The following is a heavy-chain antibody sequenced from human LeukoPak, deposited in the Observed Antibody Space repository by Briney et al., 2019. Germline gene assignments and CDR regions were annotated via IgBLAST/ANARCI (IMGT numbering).Heavy chain of an antibody. CDR3: ARYYYDSSAYYYPVDY. D-gene: IGHD3-22*01. Sequence: SETLSLTCTVSGGSISSTSSYWGWIRQPPGKWLEWIGSIYYSGTTYYNPSLKSRVTISVETSKNQFSLRLSSVTAADTAVYYCARYYYDSSAYYYPVDYWGQGTLVTVSS. CDR2: IYYSGTT. J-gene: IGHJ4*02. V-gene: IGHV4-39*01. CDR1: GGSISSTSSY.